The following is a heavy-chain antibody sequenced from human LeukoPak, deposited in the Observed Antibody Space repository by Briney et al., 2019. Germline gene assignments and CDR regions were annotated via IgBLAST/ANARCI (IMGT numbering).Heavy chain of an antibody. J-gene: IGHJ6*03. D-gene: IGHD4-17*01. Sequence: ASVKVSCKASGYTFTSYGISWVRQAPGQGLEWMGWISAYNGNTNYAQKLQGRVTITTDTSTSTAYMELRSLRSDDTAVYYCARDHYGDYDNLYYCYMDVWGKGTTVTVSS. V-gene: IGHV1-18*01. CDR2: ISAYNGNT. CDR1: GYTFTSYG. CDR3: ARDHYGDYDNLYYCYMDV.